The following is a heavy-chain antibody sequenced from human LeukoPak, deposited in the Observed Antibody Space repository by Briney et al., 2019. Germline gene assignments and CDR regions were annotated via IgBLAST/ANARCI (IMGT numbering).Heavy chain of an antibody. V-gene: IGHV1-69*05. CDR3: ASWLVGATTLYYFDY. Sequence: GSSVKVSCKASGGTFSSYAISWVRQAPGQGLEWMGGIIPIFGTANYAQKFQGRVTITTDESTSTAYMELSSLRSEDTAVYYCASWLVGATTLYYFDYWGQGTLVTVSS. J-gene: IGHJ4*02. CDR2: IIPIFGTA. CDR1: GGTFSSYA. D-gene: IGHD1-26*01.